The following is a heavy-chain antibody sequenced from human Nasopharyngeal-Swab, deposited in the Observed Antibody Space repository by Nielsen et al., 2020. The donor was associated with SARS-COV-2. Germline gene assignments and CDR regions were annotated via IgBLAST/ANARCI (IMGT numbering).Heavy chain of an antibody. J-gene: IGHJ6*02. D-gene: IGHD5-18*01. Sequence: ASVKVSCKASGYTFTGYYMHWVQQAPGQGLEWMGWINPNSGGTNYAQKFQGRVTMTRDTSISTAYMELSRLRSDDTAVYYCARSSTWIQLWPRYYYYGMDVWGQGTTVTVSS. CDR2: INPNSGGT. CDR1: GYTFTGYY. V-gene: IGHV1-2*02. CDR3: ARSSTWIQLWPRYYYYGMDV.